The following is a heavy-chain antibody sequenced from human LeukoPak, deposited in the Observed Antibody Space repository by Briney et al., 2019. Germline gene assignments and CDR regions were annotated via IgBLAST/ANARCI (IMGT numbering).Heavy chain of an antibody. CDR1: GGSTSDTTYY. J-gene: IGHJ3*02. D-gene: IGHD3-22*01. CDR3: ASPSKLVISRGGFDI. CDR2: IYFSET. V-gene: IGHV4-39*01. Sequence: SETLFLTCTVSGGSTSDTTYYWAWIRQPPGKGLEWIGSIYFSETKYNPSLKSRITISGDTSKNQFSLKLSSVTAADTAVYFCASPSKLVISRGGFDIWGQGTMVTVS.